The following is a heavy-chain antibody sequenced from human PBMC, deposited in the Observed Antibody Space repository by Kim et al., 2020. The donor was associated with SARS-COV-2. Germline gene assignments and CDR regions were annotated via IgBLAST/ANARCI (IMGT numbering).Heavy chain of an antibody. D-gene: IGHD3-22*01. CDR1: GFTFSDYY. CDR2: ISSSSSYT. V-gene: IGHV3-11*05. CDR3: AKGVNDYDSSGYQPPLGYYGMDV. Sequence: GGSLRLSCAASGFTFSDYYMSWIRQAPGKGLEWVSYISSSSSYTNYADSVKGRFTISRDNAKNSLYLQMNSLRAEDTAVYYCAKGVNDYDSSGYQPPLGYYGMDVWGQGTTVTVSS. J-gene: IGHJ6*02.